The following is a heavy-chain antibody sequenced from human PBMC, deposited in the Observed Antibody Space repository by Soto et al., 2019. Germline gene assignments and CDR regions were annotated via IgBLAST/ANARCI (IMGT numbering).Heavy chain of an antibody. CDR2: IYFSGST. V-gene: IGHV4-59*08. CDR1: GGSISNYY. D-gene: IGHD3-10*01. Sequence: QVQLQESGPGLVKPSETLSLTCTVSGGSISNYYWCWIRQPPGKGLEWIGYIYFSGSTNYNPSLKRRATLSVDTSKNQFSLKLSSVTAADRAVYYCARRYGGAVDYWGQGTLVTVSS. J-gene: IGHJ4*02. CDR3: ARRYGGAVDY.